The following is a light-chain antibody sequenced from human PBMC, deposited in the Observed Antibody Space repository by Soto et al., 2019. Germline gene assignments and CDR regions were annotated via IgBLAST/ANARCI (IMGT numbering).Light chain of an antibody. J-gene: IGLJ2*01. Sequence: QSVLTQPPSVSGSPGQRVTISCTGGSANIGAGYDVHWYQQVPGTAPKLRIYDNINRPSEVPDRSSGSKSGTSASLAITGLPADDAADYYCQSYDSSLTVVFGGGTKLTVL. CDR2: DNI. CDR3: QSYDSSLTVV. V-gene: IGLV1-40*01. CDR1: SANIGAGYD.